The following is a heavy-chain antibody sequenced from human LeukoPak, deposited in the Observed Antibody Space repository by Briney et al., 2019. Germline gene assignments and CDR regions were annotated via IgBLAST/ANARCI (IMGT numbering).Heavy chain of an antibody. V-gene: IGHV4-34*01. CDR3: ARSGTLYCSSTSCYLRIWGFDWFDP. Sequence: SETLSLTCAVNGGSFSGYYWSWIRQPPGKGLEWIGEINHSGSTNYNPSLKSRVTISVDTSKNQFSLKLSSVTAADTAVYYCARSGTLYCSSTSCYLRIWGFDWFDPWGQGTLVTVSS. CDR1: GGSFSGYY. J-gene: IGHJ5*02. D-gene: IGHD2-2*01. CDR2: INHSGST.